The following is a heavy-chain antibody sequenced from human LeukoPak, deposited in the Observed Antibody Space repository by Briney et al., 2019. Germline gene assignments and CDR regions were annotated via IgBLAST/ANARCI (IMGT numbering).Heavy chain of an antibody. CDR2: IIPIFGTA. J-gene: IGHJ6*02. V-gene: IGHV1-69*13. CDR1: GYTFTSYG. CDR3: ARVGVRSSSWYTPTYYYGMDV. D-gene: IGHD6-13*01. Sequence: SVKVSCKASGYTFTSYGISWVRQAPGQGLEWMGGIIPIFGTAHYAQKFQGRVTITADESTSTAYMELSSLRSEDTAVYYCARVGVRSSSWYTPTYYYGMDVWGQGTTVTVSS.